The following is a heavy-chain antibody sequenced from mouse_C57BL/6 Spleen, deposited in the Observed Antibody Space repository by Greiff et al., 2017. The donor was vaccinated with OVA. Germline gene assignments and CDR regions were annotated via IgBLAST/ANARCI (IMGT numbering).Heavy chain of an antibody. Sequence: QVQLQQPGAELVRPGSSVKLSCKASGYTFTSYWMHWVKQRPIQGLEWIGNIDPSDSETHYNQKFKDKATLTVDKSSSTAYMQLSSLTSEDSAVYYCARGVITTVVATWNWYFDGWGTGTTVTVSS. CDR3: ARGVITTVVATWNWYFDG. CDR2: IDPSDSET. D-gene: IGHD1-1*01. J-gene: IGHJ1*03. CDR1: GYTFTSYW. V-gene: IGHV1-52*01.